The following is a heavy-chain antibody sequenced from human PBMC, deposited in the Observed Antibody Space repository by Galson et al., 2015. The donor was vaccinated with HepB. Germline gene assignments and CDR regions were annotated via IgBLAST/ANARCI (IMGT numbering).Heavy chain of an antibody. CDR1: GFTFSSYS. J-gene: IGHJ4*02. Sequence: SLRLSCAASGFTFSSYSMNWVRQAPGKGLEWVAYISSSSSTIYYADSVKGRFTISRDNAKNTLYLQMNSLRAEDTAVYYCARIVLGYYESSGYPRDYWGQGTLVTVSS. CDR3: ARIVLGYYESSGYPRDY. CDR2: ISSSSSTI. D-gene: IGHD3-22*01. V-gene: IGHV3-48*01.